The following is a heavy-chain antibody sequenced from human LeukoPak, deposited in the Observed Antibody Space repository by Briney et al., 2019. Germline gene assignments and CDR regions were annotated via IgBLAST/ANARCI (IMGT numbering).Heavy chain of an antibody. V-gene: IGHV3-21*01. Sequence: GGSLRLSCAASGFTFSSYSMNWVRQAPGKGLEWVSSISSSSSYIYYADSVKGRFTISRDNAKNSLYLQMNSLRAEDTAVYYCARDVRATGTNYYYYYGMDVWGQGTAVTVSS. CDR3: ARDVRATGTNYYYYYGMDV. CDR1: GFTFSSYS. D-gene: IGHD3-9*01. J-gene: IGHJ6*02. CDR2: ISSSSSYI.